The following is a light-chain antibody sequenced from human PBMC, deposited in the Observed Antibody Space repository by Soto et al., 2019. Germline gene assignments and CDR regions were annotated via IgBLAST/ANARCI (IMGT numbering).Light chain of an antibody. J-gene: IGKJ1*01. CDR2: DAS. CDR1: QSISSW. Sequence: DIQMTQSPSTLSASVGDRVTITCRASQSISSWLAWYQQKPGKAPKLLIYDASSLESGVPSRFSGSGSGTEFTLTISMLQPDDFATYYCQQYNSYSWTFGQGTKVEIK. CDR3: QQYNSYSWT. V-gene: IGKV1-5*01.